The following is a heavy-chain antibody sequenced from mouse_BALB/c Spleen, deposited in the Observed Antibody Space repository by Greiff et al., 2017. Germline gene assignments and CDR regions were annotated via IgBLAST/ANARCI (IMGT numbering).Heavy chain of an antibody. V-gene: IGHV1-14*01. CDR3: ARKGYGSSYLFYWYFDV. D-gene: IGHD1-1*01. CDR2: INPYNDGT. Sequence: EVQLQQSGPELVKPGASVKMSCKASGYTFTSYVMHWVKQKPGQGLEWIGYINPYNDGTKYNEKFKGKATLTSDKSSSTAYMELSSLTSEDSAVYYCARKGYGSSYLFYWYFDVWGAGTTVTVSS. CDR1: GYTFTSYV. J-gene: IGHJ1*01.